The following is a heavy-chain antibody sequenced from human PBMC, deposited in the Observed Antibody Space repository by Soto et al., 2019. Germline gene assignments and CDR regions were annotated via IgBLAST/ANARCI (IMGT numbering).Heavy chain of an antibody. CDR2: ISGSGRTI. D-gene: IGHD1-26*01. V-gene: IGHV3-23*01. CDR3: AKVGPSYYYGMDV. CDR1: VLDFSSEV. J-gene: IGHJ6*02. Sequence: GSLRLSCAASVLDFSSEVMCWVRQAPGKGLEWVSSISGSGRTIYSADSMRGRFAISRDNSKNSLYLQLNDLRVDDTAVYYCAKVGPSYYYGMDVWGQGTTVTVSS.